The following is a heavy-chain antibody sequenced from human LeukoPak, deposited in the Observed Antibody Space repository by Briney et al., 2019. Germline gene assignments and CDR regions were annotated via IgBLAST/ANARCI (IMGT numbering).Heavy chain of an antibody. D-gene: IGHD2-15*01. Sequence: GGSLRLSCSASGFTFSSYAMHWVRQAAGKGLEYVSVISNNGGSTHYADSVKGRFTISRDNSKNTLYLQMSGLRAEDTAVYYCVREGYCSGDSCPATEYFQHWGQGTLVTVSS. V-gene: IGHV3-64D*09. CDR2: ISNNGGST. CDR3: VREGYCSGDSCPATEYFQH. J-gene: IGHJ1*01. CDR1: GFTFSSYA.